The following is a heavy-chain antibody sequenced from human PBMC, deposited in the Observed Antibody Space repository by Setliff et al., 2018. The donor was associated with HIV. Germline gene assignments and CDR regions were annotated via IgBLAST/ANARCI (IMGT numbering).Heavy chain of an antibody. D-gene: IGHD6-6*01. J-gene: IGHJ4*02. CDR1: GGSISSYY. V-gene: IGHV4-59*08. CDR2: IYYSGTT. Sequence: PSGTLSLTCTVSGGSISSYYWSWIRQPPGKGLEWIGYIYYSGTTNYNPSLKSRVTISVDTSKNQFSLKLSSVTAADTAVYYCARHVGYSSSSLDYWGQGTLVTVSS. CDR3: ARHVGYSSSSLDY.